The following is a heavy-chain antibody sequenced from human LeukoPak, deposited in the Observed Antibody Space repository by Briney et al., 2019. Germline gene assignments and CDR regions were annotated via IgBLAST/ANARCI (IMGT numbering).Heavy chain of an antibody. V-gene: IGHV3-21*01. J-gene: IGHJ6*04. CDR2: ISGSSRSI. CDR3: ARDLGYCTSTSCYSLYGMDV. CDR1: GFTFSRYS. Sequence: GGSLRLSCAASGFTFSRYSMNWVRQAPGKGLEWVSSISGSSRSIYYADSVKGRFTISRDNAKNSLFLQMNSLRAEDTAVYYCARDLGYCTSTSCYSLYGMDVWGKGTTVTVSS. D-gene: IGHD2-2*02.